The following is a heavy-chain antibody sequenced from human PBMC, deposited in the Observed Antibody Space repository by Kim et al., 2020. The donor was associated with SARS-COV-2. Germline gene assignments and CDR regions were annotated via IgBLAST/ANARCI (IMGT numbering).Heavy chain of an antibody. V-gene: IGHV4-39*01. D-gene: IGHD3-16*01. CDR1: GGSISSSSYY. J-gene: IGHJ4*02. Sequence: SETLSLTCTVSGGSISSSSYYWGWIRQPPGKGLEWIGSIYYSGSTYYNPSLKSRVTISVDTSKNQFSLKLSSVTAADTAVYYCARFDGYYDYVWGTPRGVDYWGQGTLVTVSS. CDR2: IYYSGST. CDR3: ARFDGYYDYVWGTPRGVDY.